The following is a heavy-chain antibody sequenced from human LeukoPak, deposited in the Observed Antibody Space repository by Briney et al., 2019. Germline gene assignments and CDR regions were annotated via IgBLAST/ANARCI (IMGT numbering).Heavy chain of an antibody. CDR3: ARLRYCSGGSCPDPYYFDY. V-gene: IGHV5-51*01. Sequence: GESLKISCKGSGYSFTSYWIGWVRQMPGKGLEWMGIIYPGDSDTRYSPSFQGQVTISADKSIGTAYLQWSSLKASDTAMYYCARLRYCSGGSCPDPYYFDYWGQGTLVTVSS. CDR1: GYSFTSYW. J-gene: IGHJ4*02. CDR2: IYPGDSDT. D-gene: IGHD2-15*01.